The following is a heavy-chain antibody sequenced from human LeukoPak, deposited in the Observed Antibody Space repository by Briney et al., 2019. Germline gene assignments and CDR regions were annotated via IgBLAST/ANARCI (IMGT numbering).Heavy chain of an antibody. V-gene: IGHV1-69*13. CDR2: IIPIFGTA. D-gene: IGHD3-22*01. CDR1: GGTFSSYA. J-gene: IGHJ4*02. CDR3: ARDVYYYDSSGYPDENDY. Sequence: ASVKVSCKASGGTFSSYAISWVRQAPGQGLEWMGGIIPIFGTANYAQKFQGRVTITADESTSTAYMELSSLRSEDTAVYYCARDVYYYDSSGYPDENDYWGQGTLVTVSS.